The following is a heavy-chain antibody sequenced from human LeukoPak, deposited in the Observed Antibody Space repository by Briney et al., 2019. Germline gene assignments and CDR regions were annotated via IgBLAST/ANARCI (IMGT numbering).Heavy chain of an antibody. CDR1: GFTFSSYG. Sequence: GGSLRLSCAASGFTFSSYGMHWVRQAPGKELEWVAVISYDGSNKYYADSVKGRFTISRDNSKNTLYLQMNSLRAEDTAVYYCAGARAATLPVPDYWGQGTLVTVSS. CDR2: ISYDGSNK. J-gene: IGHJ4*02. V-gene: IGHV3-30*03. D-gene: IGHD2-15*01. CDR3: AGARAATLPVPDY.